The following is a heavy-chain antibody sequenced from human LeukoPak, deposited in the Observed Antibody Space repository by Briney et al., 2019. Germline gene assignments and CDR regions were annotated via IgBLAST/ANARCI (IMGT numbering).Heavy chain of an antibody. V-gene: IGHV4-30-2*01. Sequence: PSQTLSLTCTVSGGSISSGGYYWSWIRQPPGKGLEWIGYIYHSGSTYYNPSLKSRVTMSVDRSKNQFSLKLSSVTAADTAVYYCARGGRITIFGVVAWGQGTLVTVSS. D-gene: IGHD3-3*01. J-gene: IGHJ5*02. CDR3: ARGGRITIFGVVA. CDR2: IYHSGST. CDR1: GGSISSGGYY.